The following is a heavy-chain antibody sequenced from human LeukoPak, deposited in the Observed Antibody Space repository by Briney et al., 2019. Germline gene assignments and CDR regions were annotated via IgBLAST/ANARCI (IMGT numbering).Heavy chain of an antibody. CDR1: GFTFSNYA. CDR2: IWYDGSNK. J-gene: IGHJ4*02. Sequence: PGGSLRLSCAASGFTFSNYAMHWVRQAPGKGLEWVAVIWYDGSNKYYADSVKGRFTISRDNSKNTLYLQMNSLRAEGTAVYYCARDTRRDQYSSGWFDYWGQGTLVTVSS. D-gene: IGHD6-19*01. CDR3: ARDTRRDQYSSGWFDY. V-gene: IGHV3-33*01.